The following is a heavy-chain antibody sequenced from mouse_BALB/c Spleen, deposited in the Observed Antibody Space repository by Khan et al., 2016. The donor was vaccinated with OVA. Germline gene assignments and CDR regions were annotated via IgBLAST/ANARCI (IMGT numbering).Heavy chain of an antibody. CDR2: ILPGSGSN. CDR1: GYTFSSYW. V-gene: IGHV1-9*01. CDR3: ARGNYYGSSSWFGY. D-gene: IGHD1-1*01. Sequence: QVQLKESGAELMKPGASVKISCKATGYTFSSYWIEWVKQRPGHGLEWIGEILPGSGSNNYTEKFTGMATFTADTSSNTAYMQLSSLTSEDSAVYYCARGNYYGSSSWFGYWGQGTLVTVS. J-gene: IGHJ3*01.